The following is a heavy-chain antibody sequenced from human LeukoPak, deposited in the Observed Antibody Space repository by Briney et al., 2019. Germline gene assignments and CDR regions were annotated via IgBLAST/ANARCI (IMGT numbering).Heavy chain of an antibody. CDR1: GGTFSSYA. V-gene: IGHV1-69*04. Sequence: SVKVSCKASGGTFSSYAISWVRQAPGQGLEWMGRIIPILGIANYAQKFQGRVTITADKSTSTAYMELSSLRSEDTAVYYCARDGHHMDDYGGNGPPGFDYWGQGTLVTVSS. D-gene: IGHD4-23*01. J-gene: IGHJ4*02. CDR3: ARDGHHMDDYGGNGPPGFDY. CDR2: IIPILGIA.